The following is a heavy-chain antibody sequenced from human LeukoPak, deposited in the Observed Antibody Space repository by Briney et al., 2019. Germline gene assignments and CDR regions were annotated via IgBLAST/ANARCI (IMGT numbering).Heavy chain of an antibody. CDR2: IYPNGAT. CDR1: GGSITNFY. V-gene: IGHV4-4*07. CDR3: ATAVAGPHWCFDV. J-gene: IGHJ2*01. D-gene: IGHD6-19*01. Sequence: PSETLSLTCTVSGGSITNFYWSWIPQPAGKGLEWLGRIYPNGATNYNPSLNSRVTMSVDTSRNLLSLRLTSVTAADTAVYYCATAVAGPHWCFDVWGRGTLVTVSS.